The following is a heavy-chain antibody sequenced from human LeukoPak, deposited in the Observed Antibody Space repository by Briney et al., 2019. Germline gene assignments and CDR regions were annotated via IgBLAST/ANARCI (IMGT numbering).Heavy chain of an antibody. D-gene: IGHD1-26*01. CDR1: GFTFSSYW. CDR2: IKQDGSEK. Sequence: GGSLRLSCAASGFTFSSYWMSWVRQAPGKGLEWVANIKQDGSEKYYVDSVKGRFTISRDNAKNSLYLQMNSLRAEDTAFYYCARGVGTTLKNAFDIWGQGTMVTVSS. V-gene: IGHV3-7*03. J-gene: IGHJ3*02. CDR3: ARGVGTTLKNAFDI.